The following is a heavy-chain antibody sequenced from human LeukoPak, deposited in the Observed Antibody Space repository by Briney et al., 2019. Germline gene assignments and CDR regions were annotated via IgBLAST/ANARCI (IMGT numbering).Heavy chain of an antibody. CDR1: GFTFSSYA. Sequence: PGRSLRLSCAASGFTFSSYAMHWVRQAPGKGLEWVAVISYDGSNKYYADSVKGRFTISRDNSKNTLYLQMNSLRAEVTAVYYCARDRRKDYIRGSYYYYYGMDVWGQGTTVTVSS. D-gene: IGHD4-11*01. J-gene: IGHJ6*02. CDR3: ARDRRKDYIRGSYYYYYGMDV. V-gene: IGHV3-30-3*01. CDR2: ISYDGSNK.